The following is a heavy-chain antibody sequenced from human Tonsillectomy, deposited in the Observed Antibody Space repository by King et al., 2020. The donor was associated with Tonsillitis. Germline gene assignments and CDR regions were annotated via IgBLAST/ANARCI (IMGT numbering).Heavy chain of an antibody. Sequence: VQLVESGGGLVQPGGSLRLSCAASGFTFSRFEMNWVRQAPGKGREWISYISSGGLNIYYADSVKGRFTISRDNAKNSLYLQMNSLRAEDTAVYYCARDGMANFDYWGQGTLVTVSS. CDR3: ARDGMANFDY. J-gene: IGHJ4*02. D-gene: IGHD5-24*01. CDR1: GFTFSRFE. CDR2: ISSGGLNI. V-gene: IGHV3-48*03.